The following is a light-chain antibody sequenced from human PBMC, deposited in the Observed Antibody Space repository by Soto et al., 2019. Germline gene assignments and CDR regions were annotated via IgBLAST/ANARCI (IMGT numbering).Light chain of an antibody. CDR1: QSISSY. Sequence: DIQMTQSPSSLSASVGDRVTITCRASQSISSYLNWYQQKPGKAPKLLIYAASSLQSGVPSRFSGSGSGTDFTLTISSLQPEDFATYYCQQLNSYPQFGQGTKVEIK. CDR3: QQLNSYPQ. J-gene: IGKJ1*01. CDR2: AAS. V-gene: IGKV1-39*01.